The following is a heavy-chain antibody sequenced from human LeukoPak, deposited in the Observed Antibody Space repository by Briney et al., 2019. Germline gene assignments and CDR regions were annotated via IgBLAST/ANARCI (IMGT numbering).Heavy chain of an antibody. CDR2: IYPGNSDT. CDR3: ARRTTSDAFDI. V-gene: IGHV5-51*01. Sequence: GESLKISCKGSGYSFISYCNGWVRQMPGKGLEWMGIIYPGNSDTRYSPSFQGQVTISADKSTNTAYLQWSSLKASDTAMYYCARRTTSDAFDIWGQATIVTVSS. D-gene: IGHD4-17*01. CDR1: GYSFISYC. J-gene: IGHJ3*02.